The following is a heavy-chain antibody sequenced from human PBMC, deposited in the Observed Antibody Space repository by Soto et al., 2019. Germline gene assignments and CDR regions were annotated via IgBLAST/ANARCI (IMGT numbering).Heavy chain of an antibody. Sequence: SETLSLTCAVSGYSISTGYYWGWIRQPPGKGLEWIASMYHSGSTYYNPSLKSRVTISVDTSKNQFSLRLSSVTAADTAVYYCVRDAITSIRGVNSWFDSWGQGTLVTVSS. CDR1: GYSISTGYY. CDR2: MYHSGST. CDR3: VRDAITSIRGVNSWFDS. V-gene: IGHV4-38-2*02. D-gene: IGHD3-10*01. J-gene: IGHJ5*01.